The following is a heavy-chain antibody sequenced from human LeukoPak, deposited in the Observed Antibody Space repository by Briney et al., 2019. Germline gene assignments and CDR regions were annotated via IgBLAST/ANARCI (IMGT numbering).Heavy chain of an antibody. CDR2: IKQDGSEK. CDR1: GFTFSSYW. D-gene: IGHD2-2*01. Sequence: GGSLRLSCADSGFTFSSYWMSWVRQAPGKGLEWVANIKQDGSEKYYVDSVKGRFTISRDNAKNSLYLQMNSLRAEDTAVYYCARDDCSSISCYHNWFDPWGQGTLVTVSS. CDR3: ARDDCSSISCYHNWFDP. J-gene: IGHJ5*02. V-gene: IGHV3-7*01.